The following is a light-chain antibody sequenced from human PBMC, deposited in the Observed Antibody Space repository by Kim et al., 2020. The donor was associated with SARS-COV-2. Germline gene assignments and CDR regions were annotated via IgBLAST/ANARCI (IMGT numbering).Light chain of an antibody. CDR3: QSYDSSNQV. V-gene: IGLV6-57*01. Sequence: GKTVTISCTRSSGSIASNYVRWYQQRPGSSPTTVIYEDNQSPSGVPDRFSGSIDSSSNSASLTISGLKTEDEADYYCQSYDSSNQVFGGGTQLTVL. CDR1: SGSIASNY. J-gene: IGLJ2*01. CDR2: EDN.